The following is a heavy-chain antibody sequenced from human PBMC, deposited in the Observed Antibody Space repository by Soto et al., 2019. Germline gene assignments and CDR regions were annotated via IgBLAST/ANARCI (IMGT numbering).Heavy chain of an antibody. D-gene: IGHD1-26*01. CDR2: IIPIFGTA. CDR1: GGTFSSYA. CDR3: AKDGGSFNFDY. J-gene: IGHJ4*02. V-gene: IGHV1-69*13. Sequence: GASVKVSCKASGGTFSSYAISWVRQAPGQGLEWMGGIIPIFGTANYAQKFQGRVTITADESTSTAYMELSSLRSDDTAMYYCAKDGGSFNFDYWGQGTLVTVSS.